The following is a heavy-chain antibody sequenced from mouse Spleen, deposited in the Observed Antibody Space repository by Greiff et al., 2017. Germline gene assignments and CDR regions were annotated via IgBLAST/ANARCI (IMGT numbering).Heavy chain of an antibody. CDR2: IDPEDGET. D-gene: IGHD2-1*01. Sequence: EVQLQQSGAELVKPGASVKLSCTASGFNIKDYYMHWVKQRTEQGLEWIGRIDPEDGETKYAPQFQGKATITADTSSNTAYLQLSSLTSEDTAVYYCARGGNYGGFAYWGQGTLVTVSA. J-gene: IGHJ3*01. CDR3: ARGGNYGGFAY. V-gene: IGHV14-2*01. CDR1: GFNIKDYY.